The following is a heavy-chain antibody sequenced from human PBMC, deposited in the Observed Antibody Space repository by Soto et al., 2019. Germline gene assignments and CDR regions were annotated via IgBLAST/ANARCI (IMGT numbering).Heavy chain of an antibody. V-gene: IGHV1-46*01. D-gene: IGHD1-26*01. CDR2: TNPSGSIT. CDR3: ASPIGGSYNAFDI. J-gene: IGHJ3*02. CDR1: GYTFISYY. Sequence: ASVKVSCKTSGYTFISYYIHWVRQAPGRGLQWMGITNPSGSITTYAQKFQGRVTMTRDTSTSTVYMELSSLTSDDTAVYYCASPIGGSYNAFDIWGQGTMVTVSS.